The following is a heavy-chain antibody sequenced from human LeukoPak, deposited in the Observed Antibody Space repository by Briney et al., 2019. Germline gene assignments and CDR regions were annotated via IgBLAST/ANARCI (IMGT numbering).Heavy chain of an antibody. J-gene: IGHJ5*02. CDR1: GGTFSSYA. CDR3: ARDGLTYYDFWSGYRFDP. Sequence: ASVKVSCKASGGTFSSYAISWVRQAPGQGLEWMGWISAYNGNTNYAQKLQGRVTMTTDTSTSTAYMELRSLRSDDTAVYYCARDGLTYYDFWSGYRFDPWGQGTLVTVSS. CDR2: ISAYNGNT. V-gene: IGHV1-18*01. D-gene: IGHD3-3*01.